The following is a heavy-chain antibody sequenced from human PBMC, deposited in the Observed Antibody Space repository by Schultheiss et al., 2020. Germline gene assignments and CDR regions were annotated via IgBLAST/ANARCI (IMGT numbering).Heavy chain of an antibody. CDR2: IRSKAYGGTT. J-gene: IGHJ4*02. CDR1: GFTFGDYA. CDR3: AKADILTGYFNPAKN. Sequence: GGSLRLSCTASGFTFGDYAMSWVRQAPGKGLEWVGFIRSKAYGGTTEYAASVKGRFTISRDDSKSIAYLQMNSLRAEDTAVYYCAKADILTGYFNPAKNWGQGTLVTVSS. V-gene: IGHV3-49*04. D-gene: IGHD3-9*01.